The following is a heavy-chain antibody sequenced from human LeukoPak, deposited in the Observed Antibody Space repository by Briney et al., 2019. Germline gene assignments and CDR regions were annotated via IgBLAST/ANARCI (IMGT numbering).Heavy chain of an antibody. Sequence: SETLSLTCAVYSGSFSGYCWSWIRQPPGKGLEWIGEINHSGSTNYNPSLKSRVTISVDTSKNQLSLKLSSVTAADTAVYYCASTRIGEHDAFDIWGQGTMVTVSS. CDR2: INHSGST. CDR1: SGSFSGYC. J-gene: IGHJ3*02. D-gene: IGHD1-26*01. V-gene: IGHV4-34*01. CDR3: ASTRIGEHDAFDI.